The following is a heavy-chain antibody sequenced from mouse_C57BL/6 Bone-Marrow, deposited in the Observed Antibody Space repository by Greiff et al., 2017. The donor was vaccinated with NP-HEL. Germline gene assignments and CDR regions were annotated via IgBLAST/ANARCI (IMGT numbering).Heavy chain of an antibody. Sequence: QVQLKQPGAELVKPGASVKLSCKASGYTFTSYWMHWVKQRPGQGLEWIGMIHPNSGSTNYNEKFKSKATLTVDKSSSTAYMQLSSLTSEDSAVYYCALYYYGSSYWGQGTTLTVSS. CDR3: ALYYYGSSY. D-gene: IGHD1-1*01. CDR1: GYTFTSYW. J-gene: IGHJ2*01. CDR2: IHPNSGST. V-gene: IGHV1-64*01.